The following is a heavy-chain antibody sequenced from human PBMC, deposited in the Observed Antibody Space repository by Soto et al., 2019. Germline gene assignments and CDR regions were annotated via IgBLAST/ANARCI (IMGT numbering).Heavy chain of an antibody. CDR3: ASIPYSSGWYIIDY. CDR1: GFTFSSYW. Sequence: EVQLVESGGGLVQPGGSLRLSCAASGFTFSSYWMHWVRQAPGKGLVWVSRINSDGSSTSYADSVKGRFTISRDNAKNTLYLQMNSLRAEDTAVYYCASIPYSSGWYIIDYWGQETLVTVSS. V-gene: IGHV3-74*01. D-gene: IGHD6-19*01. J-gene: IGHJ4*02. CDR2: INSDGSST.